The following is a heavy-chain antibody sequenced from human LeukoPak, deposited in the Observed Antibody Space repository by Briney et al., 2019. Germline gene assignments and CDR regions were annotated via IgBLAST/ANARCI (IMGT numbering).Heavy chain of an antibody. Sequence: SVKVSCKASGGTFSSYAISWVRQAPGQGLEWMGGIIPIFGTANYAQKFQGRVTITADESTSTAYMELSSLRSEDTAVYYCALSAGYCSSTSCSHDAFDIWGRGTMVTVSS. CDR2: IIPIFGTA. V-gene: IGHV1-69*13. J-gene: IGHJ3*02. D-gene: IGHD2-2*01. CDR3: ALSAGYCSSTSCSHDAFDI. CDR1: GGTFSSYA.